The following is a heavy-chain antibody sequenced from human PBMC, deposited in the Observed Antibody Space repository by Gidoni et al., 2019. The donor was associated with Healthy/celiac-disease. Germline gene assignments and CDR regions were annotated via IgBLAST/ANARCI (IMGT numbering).Heavy chain of an antibody. Sequence: EVQLLESGGGLVQPGWSLRLSCAASGFPFSSYAMSWVRQAPGKGLEGVSAISGSGGSTYYADSVKGRFTISRDNSKNTLYLQMNSLRAEDTAVYYCAKETYDSSGYYYAFDIWGQGTMVTVSS. CDR1: GFPFSSYA. D-gene: IGHD3-22*01. CDR2: ISGSGGST. V-gene: IGHV3-23*01. CDR3: AKETYDSSGYYYAFDI. J-gene: IGHJ3*02.